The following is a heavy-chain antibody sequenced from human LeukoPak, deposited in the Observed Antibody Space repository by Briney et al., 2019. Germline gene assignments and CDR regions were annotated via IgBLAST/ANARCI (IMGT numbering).Heavy chain of an antibody. V-gene: IGHV3-48*03. Sequence: GGPLRLSCAASGFTFSSYEMNWVRQAPGKGLEWVSYISSSGSTIYYADSVKGRFTISRDNAKNSLYLQMNSLRAEDTAVYYCARERHGDFGYYYGMDVWGQGTTVTVSS. J-gene: IGHJ6*02. D-gene: IGHD7-27*01. CDR2: ISSSGSTI. CDR3: ARERHGDFGYYYGMDV. CDR1: GFTFSSYE.